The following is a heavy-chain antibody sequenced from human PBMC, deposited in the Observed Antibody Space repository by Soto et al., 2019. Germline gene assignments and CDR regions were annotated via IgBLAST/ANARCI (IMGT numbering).Heavy chain of an antibody. Sequence: QVQLQESGPGLVKPSQTLSLTCTVSRGSISTSGYYWSWIRQHPGKGLEWIGYIYYSGSTYYNPSLESRVTISVDTSKNQFSLKLRSVTAADTAVYYCARASSVGATTRWFDPWGQGTLVTVSS. J-gene: IGHJ5*02. CDR1: RGSISTSGYY. V-gene: IGHV4-31*03. D-gene: IGHD1-26*01. CDR3: ARASSVGATTRWFDP. CDR2: IYYSGST.